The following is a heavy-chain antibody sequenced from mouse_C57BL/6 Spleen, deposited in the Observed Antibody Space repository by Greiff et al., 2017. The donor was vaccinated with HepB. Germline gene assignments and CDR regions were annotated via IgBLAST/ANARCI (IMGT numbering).Heavy chain of an antibody. CDR2: IYPGSGNT. V-gene: IGHV1-76*01. J-gene: IGHJ2*01. CDR3: ARCPYYSYSFGY. CDR1: GYTFTDYY. Sequence: VQLQQSGAELVRPGASVKLSCKASGYTFTDYYINWVKQRPGQGLEWIARIYPGSGNTYYNEKFKGKATLTAEKSSSTAYMQLSSLTSEDSAVYFCARCPYYSYSFGYWGQGTTLTVSS. D-gene: IGHD1-1*01.